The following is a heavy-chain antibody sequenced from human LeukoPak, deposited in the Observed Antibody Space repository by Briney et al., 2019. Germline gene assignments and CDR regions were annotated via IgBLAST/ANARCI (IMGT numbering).Heavy chain of an antibody. CDR2: IYYSGST. J-gene: IGHJ4*02. CDR3: ARQVSRLVATITYFDY. Sequence: SETLSLTCTVSGGSISSYYWSWIRQPPGQGLEWIGSIYYSGSTYYNPSLRSRVTMSVDTSKNQFSLELSSVTAADTAVYYCARQVSRLVATITYFDYWGQGTPVTVSS. V-gene: IGHV4-39*01. D-gene: IGHD5-12*01. CDR1: GGSISSYY.